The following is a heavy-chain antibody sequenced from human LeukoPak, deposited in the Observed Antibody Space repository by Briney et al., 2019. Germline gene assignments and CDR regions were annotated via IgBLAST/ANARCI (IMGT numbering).Heavy chain of an antibody. J-gene: IGHJ4*02. Sequence: SQSLSLTSVVSGDTVSSKNGAWNWIRQSPSRGLEWLGRTYYRSKWYNDYAESMEGRMNISQDTSKNQYSLHLNSVTPDDTAVYYCARDFGTTGWHTFDYWGQGTLVTVSS. CDR1: GDTVSSKNGA. V-gene: IGHV6-1*01. CDR2: TYYRSKWYN. D-gene: IGHD6-19*01. CDR3: ARDFGTTGWHTFDY.